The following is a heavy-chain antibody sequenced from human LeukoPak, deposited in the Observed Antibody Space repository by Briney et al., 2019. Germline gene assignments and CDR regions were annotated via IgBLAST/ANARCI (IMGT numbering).Heavy chain of an antibody. CDR1: GGSISTSSYF. CDR3: ARDGDGSGPWESALDY. J-gene: IGHJ4*02. CDR2: IYYSGST. V-gene: IGHV4-39*07. D-gene: IGHD6-19*01. Sequence: SETLSLTCTVSGGSISTSSYFWGWIRQPPGKGLEWIGSIYYSGSTYYNPSLKSRVTISVDTSKNQFSLKLSSVTAADTAVYYCARDGDGSGPWESALDYWGQGTLVTVSS.